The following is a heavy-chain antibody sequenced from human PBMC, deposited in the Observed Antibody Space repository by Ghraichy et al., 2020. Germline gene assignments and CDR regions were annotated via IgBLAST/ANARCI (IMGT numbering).Heavy chain of an antibody. D-gene: IGHD3-9*01. CDR2: IIPIFGTA. Sequence: SVKVSCKASGGTFSSYAISWVRQAPGQGLEWMGGIIPIFGTANYAQKFQGRVTITADESTSTAYMELSGLRSEDTAVYYCARDSMRYYDILTGLDYWGQGTLVTVSS. CDR3: ARDSMRYYDILTGLDY. V-gene: IGHV1-69*13. CDR1: GGTFSSYA. J-gene: IGHJ4*02.